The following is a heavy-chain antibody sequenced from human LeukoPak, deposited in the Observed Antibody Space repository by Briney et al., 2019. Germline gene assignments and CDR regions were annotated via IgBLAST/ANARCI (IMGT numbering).Heavy chain of an antibody. CDR2: IYYSGST. D-gene: IGHD4-17*01. V-gene: IGHV4-61*05. J-gene: IGHJ4*02. CDR1: GGSISSSSYY. CDR3: ARDLVTTVTTGDY. Sequence: PSETLSLTCTVSGGSISSSSYYWGWIRQPPGKGLEWIGYIYYSGSTNYNPSLKSRVTISVDKSKNQFSLKLSSVTAADTAVYYCARDLVTTVTTGDYWGQGTLVTVSS.